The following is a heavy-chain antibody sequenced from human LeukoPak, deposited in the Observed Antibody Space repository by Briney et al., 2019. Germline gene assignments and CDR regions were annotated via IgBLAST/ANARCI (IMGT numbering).Heavy chain of an antibody. CDR2: ISDNGVFI. CDR1: GFTFSNFA. V-gene: IGHV3-21*01. Sequence: GGSLRLSCAASGFTFSNFAMAWVRQSPGKGLEWVSSISDNGVFIYYSDSVKGRFTISRDNAKNSLYLQMNNLRAEDTAVYYCSRLRGYSYGYADYWGQGALVTVSS. J-gene: IGHJ4*02. CDR3: SRLRGYSYGYADY. D-gene: IGHD5-18*01.